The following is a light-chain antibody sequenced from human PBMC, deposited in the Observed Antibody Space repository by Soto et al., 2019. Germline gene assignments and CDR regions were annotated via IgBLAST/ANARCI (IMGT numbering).Light chain of an antibody. V-gene: IGLV1-44*01. CDR1: SSNIGSNT. CDR2: SNN. Sequence: QSVLTQPASASGTPGQWVTISCSGSSSNIGSNTVDWYQQLPATAPTLLIYSNNRRPSSVPDRCSGCSSGSSASLATSALQPEEEADYYCAAWDDSRNGLVFGTGTKVTVL. CDR3: AAWDDSRNGLV. J-gene: IGLJ1*01.